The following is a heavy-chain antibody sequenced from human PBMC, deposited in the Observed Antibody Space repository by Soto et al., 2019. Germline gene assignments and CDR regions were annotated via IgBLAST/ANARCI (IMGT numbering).Heavy chain of an antibody. CDR3: ARDGRYSGSYYYYYGMDV. Sequence: QVQLVQSGAEVKKPGASVKVSCKASGYTFTSYGISWVRQAPGQGLEWMGWISAYNGNTNYAQKXQGRVTKTTDXXTXTXXMEPRSLRSDDTAVYYCARDGRYSGSYYYYYGMDVWGQGTTVTVSS. V-gene: IGHV1-18*01. D-gene: IGHD1-26*01. CDR1: GYTFTSYG. CDR2: ISAYNGNT. J-gene: IGHJ6*02.